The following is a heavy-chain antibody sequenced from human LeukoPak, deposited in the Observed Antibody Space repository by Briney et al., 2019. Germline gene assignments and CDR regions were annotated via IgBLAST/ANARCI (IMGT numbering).Heavy chain of an antibody. Sequence: GSLRLSCALSGFIVSSNYMSWVRQAPGKGLEWVSVIYSGGGTNYADSVKGRFTISRDKSKNTLYLQMNSLRAEDTVVYYCEAYDAFDIWGQGTMVTVSS. J-gene: IGHJ3*02. CDR2: IYSGGGT. D-gene: IGHD3-16*01. CDR3: EAYDAFDI. V-gene: IGHV3-66*01. CDR1: GFIVSSNY.